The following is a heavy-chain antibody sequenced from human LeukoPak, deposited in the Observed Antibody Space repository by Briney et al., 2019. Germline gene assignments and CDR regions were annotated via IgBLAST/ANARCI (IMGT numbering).Heavy chain of an antibody. V-gene: IGHV3-33*01. J-gene: IGHJ6*02. Sequence: GGSLRLSCAASGFTFSSYVMHWVRQAPGKGLEWVAVMIYDGSEKYYADSVKGRFTISGDNSKNTLYLQMNSLRAEDAAVYYCARELQRTYGMDVWGQGTTVTVSS. CDR1: GFTFSSYV. CDR2: MIYDGSEK. CDR3: ARELQRTYGMDV. D-gene: IGHD5-24*01.